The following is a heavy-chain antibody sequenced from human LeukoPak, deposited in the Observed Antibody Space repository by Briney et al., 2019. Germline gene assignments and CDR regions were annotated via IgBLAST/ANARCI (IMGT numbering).Heavy chain of an antibody. CDR1: GFTFSSYS. CDR2: ISSSSSYI. D-gene: IGHD6-13*01. CDR3: AKGHLYSSPTYFDY. J-gene: IGHJ4*02. Sequence: GGSLRLSCAASGFTFSSYSMNWVRQAPGKGLEWVSSISSSSSYIYYADSVKGRFTISRDNSKNTLYLQMNSLRAEDTAVYYCAKGHLYSSPTYFDYWGQGTLVTVSS. V-gene: IGHV3-21*04.